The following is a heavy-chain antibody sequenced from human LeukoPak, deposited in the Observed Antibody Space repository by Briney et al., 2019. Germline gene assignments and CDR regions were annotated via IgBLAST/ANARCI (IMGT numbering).Heavy chain of an antibody. Sequence: GESLKISCKGSGYGFTSYWIGWVRQMPGKGLEWMGIIYPGDSDTRYSPSFQGQVTISADKSISTAYLQWSSLKASDTAMYYCARRGYYYDSSGYYGHYYYYMDVWGKGTTVTVSS. CDR1: GYGFTSYW. CDR2: IYPGDSDT. V-gene: IGHV5-51*01. J-gene: IGHJ6*03. CDR3: ARRGYYYDSSGYYGHYYYYMDV. D-gene: IGHD3-22*01.